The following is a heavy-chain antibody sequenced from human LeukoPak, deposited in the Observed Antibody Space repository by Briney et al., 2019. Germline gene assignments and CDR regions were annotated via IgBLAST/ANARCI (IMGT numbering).Heavy chain of an antibody. CDR3: ARDLRQWLGNWFDP. CDR1: GASFSGYF. J-gene: IGHJ5*02. D-gene: IGHD6-19*01. Sequence: SETLSLTCAVSGASFSGYFWNWIRQSPEKGLEWIGEIKYDGTTNYNPSLKSRVTISVDTSKNQFSLKLSSVTAADTAVYYCARDLRQWLGNWFDPWGQGTLVTVSS. V-gene: IGHV4-34*01. CDR2: IKYDGTT.